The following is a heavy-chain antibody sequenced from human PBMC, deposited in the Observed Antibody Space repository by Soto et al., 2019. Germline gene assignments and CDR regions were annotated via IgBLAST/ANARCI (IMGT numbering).Heavy chain of an antibody. J-gene: IGHJ5*02. CDR2: INHSGST. CDR3: ARGRPTTNNWFDP. Sequence: SDTLSLTSAVYGGSFSGYYWSWIRQPPGKGLEWIGEINHSGSTNYNPSLKSRVTISVDTSKNQFSLKLSSVTAADTAVYYCARGRPTTNNWFDPWGQGTLVTVSS. D-gene: IGHD4-17*01. V-gene: IGHV4-34*01. CDR1: GGSFSGYY.